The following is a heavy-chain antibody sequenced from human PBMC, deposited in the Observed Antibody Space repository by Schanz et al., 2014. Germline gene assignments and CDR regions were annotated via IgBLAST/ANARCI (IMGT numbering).Heavy chain of an antibody. CDR1: GFSVSTNY. CDR3: ARRITGTHHNPYYHGMDV. Sequence: EVQLVESGGGLIQPGGSLRLSCAVSGFSVSTNYMSWVRQAPGKGLEWVSSIYINSGSTNYADSVKGRFIISRDSSKSTLFLQMNSLRAEDTAVYYCARRITGTHHNPYYHGMDVWGQGTTVTVSS. D-gene: IGHD1-20*01. J-gene: IGHJ6*02. CDR2: IYINSGST. V-gene: IGHV3-53*01.